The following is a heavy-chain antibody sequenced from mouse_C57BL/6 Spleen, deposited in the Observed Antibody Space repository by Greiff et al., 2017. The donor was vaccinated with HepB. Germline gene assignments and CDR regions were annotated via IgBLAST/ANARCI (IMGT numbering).Heavy chain of an antibody. CDR1: GYTFTEYT. D-gene: IGHD1-1*01. Sequence: VKLMESGAELVKPGASVKLSCKASGYTFTEYTIHWVKQRSGQGLEWIGWFYPGSGSIKYNEKFKDKATLTADKSSSTVYMELSRLTSEDSAVYFCARHHYYGSSPYAMDYWGQGTSVTVSS. CDR2: FYPGSGSI. CDR3: ARHHYYGSSPYAMDY. V-gene: IGHV1-62-2*01. J-gene: IGHJ4*01.